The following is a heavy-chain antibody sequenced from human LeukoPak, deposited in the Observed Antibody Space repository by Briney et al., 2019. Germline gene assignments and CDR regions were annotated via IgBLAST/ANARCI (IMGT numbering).Heavy chain of an antibody. J-gene: IGHJ6*04. CDR1: GYSFTSYW. CDR3: AREGRDYSGGWLNYYYYGMDV. CDR2: IDPSDSYT. V-gene: IGHV5-10-1*01. D-gene: IGHD6-19*01. Sequence: GESLRISCKGSGYSFTSYWISWVRQMPGKGLEWMGRIDPSDSYTNYSPSFQGHVTISADKSISTAYLQWSSLKASDTAMYYCAREGRDYSGGWLNYYYYGMDVWGKGTTVTVSS.